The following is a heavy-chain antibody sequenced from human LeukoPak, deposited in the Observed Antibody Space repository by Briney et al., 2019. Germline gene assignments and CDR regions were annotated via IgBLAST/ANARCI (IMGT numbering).Heavy chain of an antibody. CDR1: GFTFSASS. J-gene: IGHJ4*02. V-gene: IGHV3-73*01. CDR3: FRWGDGYSYYLDS. CDR2: IRSRANNYAT. D-gene: IGHD5-24*01. Sequence: GGSLRLXCAASGFTFSASSMHWARQASGKGLEWVGRIRSRANNYATAYAASVKGRFTISRDDSKNTAYLQMNSLKTEDTAVYYCFRWGDGYSYYLDSWGKGTLVTVSS.